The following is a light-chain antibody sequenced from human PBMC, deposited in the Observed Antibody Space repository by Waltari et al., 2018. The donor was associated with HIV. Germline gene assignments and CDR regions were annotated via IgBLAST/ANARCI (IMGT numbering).Light chain of an antibody. Sequence: QSALTQPPSASGSPGQSVTISCTGTSTDAGAYDPVPWYQQPRGRAPNHLIYEVTKRPSGVPDRFSGSKSGNTASLTFSGLQAEDGGHYYCASYVDNYHVFFGWGTKLAVL. J-gene: IGLJ2*01. V-gene: IGLV2-8*01. CDR2: EVT. CDR3: ASYVDNYHVF. CDR1: STDAGAYDP.